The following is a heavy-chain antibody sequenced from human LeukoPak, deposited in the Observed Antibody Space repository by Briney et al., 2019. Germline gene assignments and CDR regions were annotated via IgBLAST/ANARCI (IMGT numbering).Heavy chain of an antibody. CDR2: IYYSGST. V-gene: IGHV4-59*01. Sequence: SETLSLTCTVSGGSISSYYWSWIRQPPGKGLEWIGYIYYSGSTNYNPSLKSRVTISVDTSKNQFSLKLSSVTAADTAVYYCARDGYYGNWFDPWGQGTLVTVSS. CDR3: ARDGYYGNWFDP. D-gene: IGHD3-22*01. CDR1: GGSISSYY. J-gene: IGHJ5*02.